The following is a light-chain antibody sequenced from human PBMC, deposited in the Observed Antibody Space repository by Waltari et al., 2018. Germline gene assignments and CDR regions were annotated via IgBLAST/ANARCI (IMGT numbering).Light chain of an antibody. J-gene: IGKJ4*01. V-gene: IGKV1-39*01. CDR1: QIIKNY. CDR2: GAS. CDR3: QQSYSIPFT. Sequence: DIQMTQSPSSLSAFMGESVTITCRTIQIIKNYLNWYHQKPGKPPKLLIYGASSLQSGVPSRFSGSGSGTDFALTINSLQPEDYATYYCQQSYSIPFTFGGGTEVEIK.